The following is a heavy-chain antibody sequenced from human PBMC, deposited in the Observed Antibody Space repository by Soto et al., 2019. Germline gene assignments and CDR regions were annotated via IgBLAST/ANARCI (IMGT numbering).Heavy chain of an antibody. V-gene: IGHV1-69*01. CDR2: IIPIFGTA. CDR3: ARDEMLGSDGYNLVHDY. J-gene: IGHJ4*02. Sequence: QVQLVQSGAEVKKPGSSVKVSCKASGGTFSSYAISWVRQAPGQGLEWMGGIIPIFGTANYAQKFQGRVTITADESTSTAYMELCSLRSEDTAVYYCARDEMLGSDGYNLVHDYWGQGTLVTVSS. D-gene: IGHD5-12*01. CDR1: GGTFSSYA.